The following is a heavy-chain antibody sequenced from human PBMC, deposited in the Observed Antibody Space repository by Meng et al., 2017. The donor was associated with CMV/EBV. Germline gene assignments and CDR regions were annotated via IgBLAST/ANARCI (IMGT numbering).Heavy chain of an antibody. D-gene: IGHD6-13*01. CDR3: AKDQQLVPYYYYGMDV. CDR1: GFTFSSYS. V-gene: IGHV3-48*01. J-gene: IGHJ6*02. Sequence: GGSLRLSCAASGFTFSSYSMNWVRQAPGKGLGWVSYISSSSSTIYYADSVKGRFTISRDNSKNTLYLQMNSLRAEDTAVYYCAKDQQLVPYYYYGMDVWGQGTTVTVSS. CDR2: ISSSSSTI.